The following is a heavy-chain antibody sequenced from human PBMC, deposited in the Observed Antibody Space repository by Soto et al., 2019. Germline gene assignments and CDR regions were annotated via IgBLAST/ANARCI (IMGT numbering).Heavy chain of an antibody. CDR3: ASGPPRSRSSWTDYYYYYMDV. CDR1: GYSFTSYW. Sequence: GESLKISCKGSGYSFTSYWIGWVRQMPGKGLEWMGIIYPGDSDTRYSPSFQGQVTISADKSISTAYLQWSSLKASDTAMYYCASGPPRSRSSWTDYYYYYMDVWGKGTTVTVSS. D-gene: IGHD6-13*01. CDR2: IYPGDSDT. J-gene: IGHJ6*03. V-gene: IGHV5-51*01.